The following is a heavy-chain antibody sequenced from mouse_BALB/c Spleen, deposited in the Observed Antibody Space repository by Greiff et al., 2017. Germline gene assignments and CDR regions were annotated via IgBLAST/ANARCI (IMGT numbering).Heavy chain of an antibody. D-gene: IGHD2-14*01. Sequence: QVQLKESGPELVKPGASVKISCKASGYAFSSSWMNWVKQRPGQGLEWIGRIYPGDGDTNYNGKFKGKATLTADKSSSTAYMQLSSLTSVDSAVYFCARRGYDEAMDYWGQGTSVTVSS. J-gene: IGHJ4*01. CDR2: IYPGDGDT. CDR1: GYAFSSSW. V-gene: IGHV1-82*01. CDR3: ARRGYDEAMDY.